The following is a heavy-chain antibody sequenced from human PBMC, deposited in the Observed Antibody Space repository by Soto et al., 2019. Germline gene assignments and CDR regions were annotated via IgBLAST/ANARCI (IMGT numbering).Heavy chain of an antibody. J-gene: IGHJ4*02. D-gene: IGHD2-21*01. CDR3: ARARGEESFDY. CDR2: IYYSGST. V-gene: IGHV4-59*01. CDR1: GGSISSYY. Sequence: SETLSLTCTVSGGSISSYYWSWIRQPPGKGLEWIGYIYYSGSTNYNPSLKSRVTISVDTSKNQFSLKLSSVTAADTAVYYCARARGEESFDYWGQGTLVTVSS.